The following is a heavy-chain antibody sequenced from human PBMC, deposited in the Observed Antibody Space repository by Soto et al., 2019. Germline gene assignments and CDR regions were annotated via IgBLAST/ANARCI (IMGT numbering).Heavy chain of an antibody. CDR2: IIPIFGTA. Sequence: SVKVSCKGSGGTFSSYAISWVRQAPGQGLEWMGGIIPIFGTANYAQKFQGRVTITADESTSTAYMELSSLRSEDTAVYYCARYHRALGYCSSTSCYFDYWGQGTMVTVSS. CDR3: ARYHRALGYCSSTSCYFDY. D-gene: IGHD2-2*01. CDR1: GGTFSSYA. V-gene: IGHV1-69*13. J-gene: IGHJ4*03.